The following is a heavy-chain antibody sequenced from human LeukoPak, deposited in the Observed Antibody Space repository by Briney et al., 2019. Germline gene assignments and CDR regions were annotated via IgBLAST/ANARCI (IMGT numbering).Heavy chain of an antibody. D-gene: IGHD3-10*01. CDR1: GFTFSSYW. CDR2: IKQDGSEK. CDR3: ARIFYYGSGSQGGDFDY. Sequence: GGSLRLSCAASGFTFSSYWMSWVRQAPGKGLEWVANIKQDGSEKYYVDSVKGRFTISRDNAKNSLYLQMNSLRAEDTAVYYCARIFYYGSGSQGGDFDYWGQGTLVTVSS. J-gene: IGHJ4*02. V-gene: IGHV3-7*02.